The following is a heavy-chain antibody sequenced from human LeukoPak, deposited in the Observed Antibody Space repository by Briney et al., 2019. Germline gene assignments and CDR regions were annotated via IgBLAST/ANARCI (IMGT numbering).Heavy chain of an antibody. Sequence: ASVKVSCKASGGTFSSYAISWVRQAPGQGLEWMGGIIPIFGTANYAQKFQGRVTITADESTSTAYMELSSLRSEDTAVYYCARKEAGFGGTIDYWGQGTLVTVSS. CDR2: IIPIFGTA. J-gene: IGHJ4*02. V-gene: IGHV1-69*13. CDR3: ARKEAGFGGTIDY. CDR1: GGTFSSYA. D-gene: IGHD3-10*01.